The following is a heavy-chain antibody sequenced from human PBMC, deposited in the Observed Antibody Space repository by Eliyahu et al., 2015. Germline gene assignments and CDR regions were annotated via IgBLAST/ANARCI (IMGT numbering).Heavy chain of an antibody. CDR2: ISGSGGST. J-gene: IGHJ3*02. V-gene: IGHV3-23*01. CDR3: AKPSGYHAFDT. Sequence: EVQLLESGGGLVQPGGSLRLSCAASGFPFSDYXMSWVRQGPEKGLGWVSAISGSGGSTNYAESVKGRCTIFRDNSLNTLFLQLNNLRVEDTALYYCAKPSGYHAFDTWGPGTMVIVS. D-gene: IGHD3-16*02. CDR1: GFPFSDYX.